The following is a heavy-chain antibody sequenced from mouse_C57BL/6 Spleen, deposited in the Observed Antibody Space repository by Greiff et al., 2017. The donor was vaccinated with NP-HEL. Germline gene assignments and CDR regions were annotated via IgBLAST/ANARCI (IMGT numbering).Heavy chain of an antibody. Sequence: EVMLVESGGGLVQPGGSLSLSCAASGFTFTDYYMSWVRQPPGKALEWLGFIRNKANGYTTEYSASVKGRFTISRDNSQSILYLQMKALRAEDSATYYCARYGRDYAMDYWGQGTSVTVSS. V-gene: IGHV7-3*01. CDR3: ARYGRDYAMDY. J-gene: IGHJ4*01. CDR1: GFTFTDYY. CDR2: IRNKANGYTT.